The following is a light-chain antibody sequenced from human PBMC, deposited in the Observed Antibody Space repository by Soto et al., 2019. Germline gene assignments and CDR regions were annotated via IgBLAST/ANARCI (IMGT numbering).Light chain of an antibody. CDR3: PDYCSTPRT. V-gene: IGKV3D-20*01. CDR1: PSVTSSN. CDR2: DAF. J-gene: IGKJ4*01. Sequence: EIVLTQSPATLSLSPGERATLSCGGSPSVTSSNLACYQQRPGLPPSLLIYDAFSRATGIPDRFSGSGSGTDFALTISLLEPEDLAVYYCPDYCSTPRTFGRRTNVEIK.